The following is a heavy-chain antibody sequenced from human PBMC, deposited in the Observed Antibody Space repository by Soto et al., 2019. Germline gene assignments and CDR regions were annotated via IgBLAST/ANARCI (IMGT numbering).Heavy chain of an antibody. CDR1: GGTFSSYA. CDR2: SIPIFGTA. Sequence: SVKVSCKASGGTFSSYAISWVRQAPGQGLEWMGGSIPIFGTANYAQKFQGRVTMTRDTSTSTVYMELSSQRSEDTAVYYCASNYESDAFDIWGQGTMVTVSS. J-gene: IGHJ3*02. CDR3: ASNYESDAFDI. D-gene: IGHD3-22*01. V-gene: IGHV1-69*05.